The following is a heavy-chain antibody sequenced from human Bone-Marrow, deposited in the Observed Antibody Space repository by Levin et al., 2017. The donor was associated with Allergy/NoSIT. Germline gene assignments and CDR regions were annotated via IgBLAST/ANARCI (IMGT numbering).Heavy chain of an antibody. CDR2: IYYSGST. CDR3: ARDSYSYGPGEYGMDG. CDR1: GGSVSSGSYY. J-gene: IGHJ6*02. D-gene: IGHD5-18*01. Sequence: SETLSLTCTVSGGSVSSGSYYWSWIRQPPGKGLEWIGYIYYSGSTNYNPSLKSRVTISVDTSKNQFSLKLSSVTAADTAVYYCARDSYSYGPGEYGMDGWGQGTTVTVSS. V-gene: IGHV4-61*01.